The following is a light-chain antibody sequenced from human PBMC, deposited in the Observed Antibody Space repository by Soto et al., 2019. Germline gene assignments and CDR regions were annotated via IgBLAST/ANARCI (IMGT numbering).Light chain of an antibody. CDR2: GAS. V-gene: IGKV3-15*01. Sequence: EIVMTPSPATLSVSPGERATLSCRASQSVSSNLAWYQQKPGQAPRLLIYGASTRATGIPSRFSGSGSGTDFTLNISSLQSEDFAVYYCQQYNNWQGTFGQGTKVEIK. CDR3: QQYNNWQGT. J-gene: IGKJ1*01. CDR1: QSVSSN.